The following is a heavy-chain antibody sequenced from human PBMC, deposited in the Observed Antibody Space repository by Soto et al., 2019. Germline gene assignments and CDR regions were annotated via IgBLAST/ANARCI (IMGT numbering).Heavy chain of an antibody. V-gene: IGHV1-69*13. Sequence: VKVSCKASGGTFDNFIMNWVRQTPGRGLEWMGGIVPMLGTPTYAEKFKGRVTISATGSTSTMYMEVTSLRSEDTAIYYCARNGTYSSSLSQYSGMDVWGQGTTVTVSS. CDR2: IVPMLGTP. CDR3: ARNGTYSSSLSQYSGMDV. CDR1: GGTFDNFI. J-gene: IGHJ6*02. D-gene: IGHD1-26*01.